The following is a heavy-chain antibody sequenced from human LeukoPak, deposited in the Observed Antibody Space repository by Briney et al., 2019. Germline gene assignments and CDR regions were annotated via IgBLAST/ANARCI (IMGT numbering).Heavy chain of an antibody. D-gene: IGHD6-13*01. CDR1: GYTFTSYG. Sequence: ASVKVSCTASGYTFTSYGISWVRQAPGQGLEWMGWISAYNGNTNYAQKLQGRVTMTTDTSTSTAYMELRSLRSDDTAVYYCARAATAADAFDIWGQGTMVTVSS. CDR2: ISAYNGNT. V-gene: IGHV1-18*01. CDR3: ARAATAADAFDI. J-gene: IGHJ3*02.